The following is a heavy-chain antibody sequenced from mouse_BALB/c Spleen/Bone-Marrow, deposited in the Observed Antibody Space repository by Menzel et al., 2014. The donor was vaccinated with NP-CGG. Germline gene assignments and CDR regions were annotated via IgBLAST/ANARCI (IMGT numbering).Heavy chain of an antibody. CDR3: GRGYYDYDSWFGY. V-gene: IGHV1-37*01. CDR1: GYSFTGYF. CDR2: INPYNGDP. D-gene: IGHD2-4*01. J-gene: IGHJ3*01. Sequence: EVQVQQSGPELVKPGASVKISCKASGYSFTGYFMNWMKQSPGKSLEWIGRINPYNGDPFYNQKFKGKATLTVDKSSSADHMELLSLTSEDSAVYYCGRGYYDYDSWFGYWGQGTLVTVSA.